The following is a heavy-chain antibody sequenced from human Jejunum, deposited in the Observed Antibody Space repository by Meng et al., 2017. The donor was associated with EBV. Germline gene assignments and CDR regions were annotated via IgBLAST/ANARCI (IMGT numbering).Heavy chain of an antibody. Sequence: HLQPQESGSGLVKPSEPLSILCAVFVGSSSSGGYSWHWIRQPPGKGLQWIGYIYYSGSAFYNPSLKSRVTLSVDRSKNQFSLNLSSVTAADTAVYYCARGAYFDYWGQGTLVTVSS. CDR2: IYYSGSA. V-gene: IGHV4-30-2*01. J-gene: IGHJ4*02. CDR1: VGSSSSGGYS. CDR3: ARGAYFDY.